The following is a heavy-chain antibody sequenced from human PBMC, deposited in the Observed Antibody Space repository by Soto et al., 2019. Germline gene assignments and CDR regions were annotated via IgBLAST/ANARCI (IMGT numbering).Heavy chain of an antibody. J-gene: IGHJ6*02. CDR2: IEESGGNT. CDR3: VRKVSYSINVGFFGMDV. CDR1: GFTFGSYA. Sequence: GGSLRLSCAASGFTFGSYAMRWVRQAPGKGLEWVSSIEESGGNTYYADSVKGRFTISRDNSKNMLFLQMNSLRGEDKATYYCVRKVSYSINVGFFGMDVWGQGTTVTVSS. D-gene: IGHD5-18*01. V-gene: IGHV3-23*01.